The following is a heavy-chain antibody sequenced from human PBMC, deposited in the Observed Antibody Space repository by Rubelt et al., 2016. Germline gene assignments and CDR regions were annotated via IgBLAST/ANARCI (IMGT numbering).Heavy chain of an antibody. J-gene: IGHJ6*03. CDR3: ARDLSTQYYYYYMDV. CDR2: IYYSGST. D-gene: IGHD1-1*01. Sequence: KGLEWIGSIYYSGSTYYNPSLKSRVTISVDTSKNQFSLKLSSVTAADTAVYYCARDLSTQYYYYYMDVWGNGTTVTVSS. V-gene: IGHV4-39*07.